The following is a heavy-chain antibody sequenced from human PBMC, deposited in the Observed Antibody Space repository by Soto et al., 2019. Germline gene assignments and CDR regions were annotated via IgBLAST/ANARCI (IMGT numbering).Heavy chain of an antibody. CDR3: ARESWYDFWVFDP. D-gene: IGHD3-3*01. V-gene: IGHV1-3*01. J-gene: IGHJ5*02. Sequence: ASVKVSCKASGYTFTSYAMHWVRQAPGQRLEWMGWINAGNGNTKYSQKFQGRVTITRDTSASTAYMELSSLRSEDTAVYYCARESWYDFWVFDPWGQGTLVTVSS. CDR2: INAGNGNT. CDR1: GYTFTSYA.